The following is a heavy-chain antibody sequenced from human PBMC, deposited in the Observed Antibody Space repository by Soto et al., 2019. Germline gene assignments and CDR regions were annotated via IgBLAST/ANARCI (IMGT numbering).Heavy chain of an antibody. CDR3: ASYSCGWYAVSY. Sequence: QVQLQESGPGLVKPSETLSLTCTVSGGSVSSGSYYWSWIRQPPGKGLEWIGYIYYSGSTNYNPSLTSRVTISVDTSKNQFSLKLSSVTAADTAVYYCASYSCGWYAVSYWGQGTLATVSS. D-gene: IGHD6-19*01. J-gene: IGHJ4*02. V-gene: IGHV4-61*01. CDR2: IYYSGST. CDR1: GGSVSSGSYY.